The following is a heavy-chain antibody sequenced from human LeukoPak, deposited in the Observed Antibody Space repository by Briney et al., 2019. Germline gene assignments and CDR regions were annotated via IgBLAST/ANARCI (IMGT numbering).Heavy chain of an antibody. CDR3: AREANDSSGYYPKHDAFDI. V-gene: IGHV1-2*02. CDR2: INPNSGGT. CDR1: GYTFTRYY. Sequence: GASVKVSCRASGYTFTRYYMHWVRQAPGQGLEWMGWINPNSGGTNYAQKSQGRVTMTRDTSISTAYMELSRLRSDDTAAYYCAREANDSSGYYPKHDAFDIWGQGTMVTVSS. D-gene: IGHD3-22*01. J-gene: IGHJ3*02.